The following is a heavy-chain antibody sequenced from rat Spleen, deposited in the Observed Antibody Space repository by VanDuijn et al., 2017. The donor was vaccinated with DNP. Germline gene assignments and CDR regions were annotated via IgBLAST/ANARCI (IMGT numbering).Heavy chain of an antibody. V-gene: IGHV3-1*01. J-gene: IGHJ1*01. D-gene: IGHD1-11*01. CDR1: GYSITSNY. CDR3: ARGLNYGGYNYYWYFDF. CDR2: ISYSGST. Sequence: EVQFQESGPGLVKSSQSLSLTCSVTGYSITSNYWAWIRKFPGNKMEWMGYISYSGSTGYNPSLKSRISITRDTSKNQFFLQLNSVTTEDTATYYCARGLNYGGYNYYWYFDFWGPGIMVTVSS.